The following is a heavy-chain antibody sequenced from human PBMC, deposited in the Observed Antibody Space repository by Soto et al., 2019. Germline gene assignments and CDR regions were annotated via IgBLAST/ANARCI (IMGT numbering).Heavy chain of an antibody. CDR2: IHKTGTIT. D-gene: IGHD3-10*01. Sequence: EGQVVESGGDLVQPGDSLTISCAASGFTFSTYAMSWVRQAPGKGLEWVSGIHKTGTITFYADSVQGRFTISRDNSKNTLYLHIGSLRDGDTAVYYCVRDLNYKFFFDLWGQGTLVTVSS. CDR3: VRDLNYKFFFDL. CDR1: GFTFSTYA. V-gene: IGHV3-23*05. J-gene: IGHJ4*02.